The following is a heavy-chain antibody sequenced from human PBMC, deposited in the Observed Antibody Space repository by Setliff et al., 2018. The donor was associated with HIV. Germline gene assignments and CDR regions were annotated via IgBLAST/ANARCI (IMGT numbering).Heavy chain of an antibody. CDR1: GGSISSHY. V-gene: IGHV4-4*09. J-gene: IGHJ4*02. CDR2: IYTSGIT. CDR3: ATRPADSKWYGVFDY. Sequence: SETLSLTCTVSGGSISSHYWSWIRQSPGKGLEWIGYIYTSGITNYNPSLKSRVTISVDTSKNQFSLKLNSVTAADTAVYYCATRPADSKWYGVFDYWGQGTLVTVTS. D-gene: IGHD6-13*01.